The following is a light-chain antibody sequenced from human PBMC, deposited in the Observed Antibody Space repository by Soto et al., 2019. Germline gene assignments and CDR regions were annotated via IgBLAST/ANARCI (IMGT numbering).Light chain of an antibody. CDR3: SSYSSSSTV. J-gene: IGLJ1*01. Sequence: QSALTQPASVSGSPGQSITISCTGTSSDVGSYNYVSWYQQHPGKAPKLMIYEVSTRPSGVSSRFSVSKSGNTASLTISGLQAEDEADYYCSSYSSSSTVFGTGTKLTVL. CDR1: SSDVGSYNY. V-gene: IGLV2-14*01. CDR2: EVS.